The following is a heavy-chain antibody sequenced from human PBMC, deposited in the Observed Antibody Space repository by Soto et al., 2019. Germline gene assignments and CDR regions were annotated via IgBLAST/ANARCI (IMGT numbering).Heavy chain of an antibody. J-gene: IGHJ4*02. Sequence: ASVKVSCKASGYTFTSYDINWVRQATGQGLEWVGWMNPNSGNTGYAQKLQGRVTMTRNTSISTAYMELSSLRSVDTAVYYCAVYYYGSGSYYNDWGQGTLVTVSS. CDR2: MNPNSGNT. CDR3: AVYYYGSGSYYND. D-gene: IGHD3-10*01. CDR1: GYTFTSYD. V-gene: IGHV1-8*01.